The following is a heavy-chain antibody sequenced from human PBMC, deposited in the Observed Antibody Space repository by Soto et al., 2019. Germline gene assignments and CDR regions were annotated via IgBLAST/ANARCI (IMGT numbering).Heavy chain of an antibody. CDR2: ISSRSSYI. J-gene: IGHJ4*02. D-gene: IGHD3-10*01. Sequence: GGSLRLSCAASGFTFSSYSMNWVRQAPGKGLEWVSSISSRSSYIHYADSVKGRFTISRDNAKSSLYLQMNSLRAEDTAVYYCAILLVWFGELLGPVDYWGQGTLVTVSS. CDR3: AILLVWFGELLGPVDY. V-gene: IGHV3-21*01. CDR1: GFTFSSYS.